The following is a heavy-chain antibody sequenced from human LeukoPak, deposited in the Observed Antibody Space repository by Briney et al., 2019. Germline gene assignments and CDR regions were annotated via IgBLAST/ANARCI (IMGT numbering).Heavy chain of an antibody. J-gene: IGHJ3*02. CDR1: GFTFSSYE. CDR3: ARDCSGGSCYSPAPGAFDI. V-gene: IGHV3-48*03. D-gene: IGHD2-15*01. Sequence: VGSLRLSCAASGFTFSSYEMNWVRQAPGKGLEWVSYISSSGSTIYYAGSVKGRFTISRDNAKNSLYLQMNSLRAEDTAVYYCARDCSGGSCYSPAPGAFDIWGQGTMVTVSS. CDR2: ISSSGSTI.